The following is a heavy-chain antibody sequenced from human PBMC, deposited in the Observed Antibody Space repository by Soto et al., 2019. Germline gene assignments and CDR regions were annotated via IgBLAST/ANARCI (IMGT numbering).Heavy chain of an antibody. V-gene: IGHV5-51*01. CDR2: IYPGDSDT. Sequence: GESLKISCKGSGYSSTSYWIGWVRQMPGKGLEWMGIIYPGDSDTRYSPSFQGQVTISADKSISTAYLQWSSLKASDTAMYYCARRIAARVDWFDPWGQGTLVTVSS. CDR3: ARRIAARVDWFDP. D-gene: IGHD6-6*01. J-gene: IGHJ5*02. CDR1: GYSSTSYW.